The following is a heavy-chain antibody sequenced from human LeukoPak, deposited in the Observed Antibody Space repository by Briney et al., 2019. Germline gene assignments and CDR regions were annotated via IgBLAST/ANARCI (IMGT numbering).Heavy chain of an antibody. CDR1: RGTFSGHT. V-gene: IGHV1-69*02. J-gene: IGHJ4*02. Sequence: SLNVSCKASRGTFSGHTLSWVRQAPGQELACIGRIIPILDIANYAQKFQSRLTITADQSTSPPYMHLSSLPSDDTHVYYCASGGLLSTGAYFDYWGQGTLVTIAS. CDR3: ASGGLLSTGAYFDY. D-gene: IGHD2-15*01. CDR2: IIPILDIA.